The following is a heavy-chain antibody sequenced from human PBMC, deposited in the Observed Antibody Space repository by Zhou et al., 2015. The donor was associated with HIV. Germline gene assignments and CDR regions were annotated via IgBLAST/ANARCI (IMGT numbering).Heavy chain of an antibody. CDR3: ARDEGRSSVNWFDP. V-gene: IGHV1-69*08. CDR1: GGTFSSYT. CDR2: IIPILGIA. D-gene: IGHD6-6*01. Sequence: QVQLVQSGAEVKKPGSSVKVSCKASGGTFSSYTISWVRQAPGQGLEWMGRIIPILGIANYAQKFQGRVTITADKSTSTAYMELSSLRSEDTAVYYCARDEGRSSVNWFDPWGQGTLVTVSS. J-gene: IGHJ5*02.